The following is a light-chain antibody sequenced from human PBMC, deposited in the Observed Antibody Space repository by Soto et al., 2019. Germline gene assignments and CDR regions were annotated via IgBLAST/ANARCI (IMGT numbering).Light chain of an antibody. CDR2: DVS. J-gene: IGLJ1*01. CDR3: SSYTRSSTYV. CDR1: SSDVGGYNY. V-gene: IGLV2-14*01. Sequence: QSALTQTASVSGSPGQSITISCTGTSSDVGGYNYVSWYQQYPGKAPKLMIYDVSNRPSGVSNRFSGSKSGNTASLTISGIQAEDEADYYCSSYTRSSTYVFGTGTKLTVL.